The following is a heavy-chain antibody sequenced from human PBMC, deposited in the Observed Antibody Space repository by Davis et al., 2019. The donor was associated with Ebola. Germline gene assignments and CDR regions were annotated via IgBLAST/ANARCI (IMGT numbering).Heavy chain of an antibody. CDR2: INAGNGNT. Sequence: ASVKVSCKASGYTFTSYAMHWVRQAPGQRLEWMGWINAGNGNTKYSQKFQGRVTITRDASASTAYMELSSLRSDDTATYYCAIDADFGEYGWFDPWGQGTLVAVSS. J-gene: IGHJ5*02. CDR3: AIDADFGEYGWFDP. V-gene: IGHV1-3*01. CDR1: GYTFTSYA. D-gene: IGHD4-17*01.